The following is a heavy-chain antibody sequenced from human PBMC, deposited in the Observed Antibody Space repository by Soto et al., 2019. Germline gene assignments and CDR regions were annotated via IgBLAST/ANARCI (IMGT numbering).Heavy chain of an antibody. CDR1: GFTFSSYA. V-gene: IGHV3-23*01. CDR2: ISGSGGST. J-gene: IGHJ4*02. D-gene: IGHD3-22*01. Sequence: PGGSLRLSCAASGFTFSSYAMSWVRQAPGKGLEWVSAISGSGGSTYYADSVKGRFTISRDNSKNTLYLQMNSLRAEDTAVYYCANLPIYYDSSLSYWGQGTLVTVSS. CDR3: ANLPIYYDSSLSY.